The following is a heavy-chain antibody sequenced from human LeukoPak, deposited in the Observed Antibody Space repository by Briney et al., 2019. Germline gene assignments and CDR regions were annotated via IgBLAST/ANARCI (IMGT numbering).Heavy chain of an antibody. Sequence: SQTLSPTCAISGDSVSSNSAAWNWIRQSPSRGLEWLGRTYYRSKWYNDYAVSVKSRITINPDTSKNQFSLQLNPVTPEDTAVYYCARERLGFFGSSPNFDYWGQGTLVTVSS. V-gene: IGHV6-1*01. J-gene: IGHJ4*02. CDR1: GDSVSSNSAA. CDR2: TYYRSKWYN. D-gene: IGHD3-16*01. CDR3: ARERLGFFGSSPNFDY.